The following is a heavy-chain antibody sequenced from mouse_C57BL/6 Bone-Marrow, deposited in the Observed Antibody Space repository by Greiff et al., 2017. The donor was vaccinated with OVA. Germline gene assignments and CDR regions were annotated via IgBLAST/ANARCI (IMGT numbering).Heavy chain of an antibody. CDR2: IRNKANNHAT. J-gene: IGHJ1*03. V-gene: IGHV6-6*01. Sequence: EVMLVESGGGLVQPGGSMKLSCAASGFTFSDAWMDWVRQSPEKGLEWVAEIRNKANNHATYYAESVKGRFTISRDDSKSSVYLQMNSLRAEDTGIYYCTGRNSQLLRYWYFDVWGTGTTVTVSS. D-gene: IGHD1-1*01. CDR1: GFTFSDAW. CDR3: TGRNSQLLRYWYFDV.